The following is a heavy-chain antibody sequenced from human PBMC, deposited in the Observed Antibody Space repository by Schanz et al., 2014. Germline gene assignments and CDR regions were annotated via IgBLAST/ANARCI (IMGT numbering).Heavy chain of an antibody. D-gene: IGHD2-21*02. V-gene: IGHV1-69*09. CDR3: ARPSDSSWYMDV. CDR1: GGTFNSYT. Sequence: QVQVVQSGAEVKKPGSSMKVSCKASGGTFNSYTINWVRQAPGQGLEWMGRIIPILGIANYAQKFQGRVTITADRSTSTAYMELSSLRSEDTAVYYCARPSDSSWYMDVWGKGTTVTVSS. CDR2: IIPILGIA. J-gene: IGHJ6*03.